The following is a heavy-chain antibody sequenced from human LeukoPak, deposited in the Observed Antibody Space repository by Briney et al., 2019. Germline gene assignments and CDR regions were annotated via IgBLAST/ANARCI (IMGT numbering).Heavy chain of an antibody. Sequence: SQTLSLTCTVSGGSISSGGYYWSWIRQPPGKGLEWIGYIYHSGSTYYNPSLKSRVTISVDTSKNQFSLKLSSVTAADTAVYYCARRVRRSSFDPWGQGTLVTVSS. CDR1: GGSISSGGYY. J-gene: IGHJ5*02. D-gene: IGHD4-23*01. CDR3: ARRVRRSSFDP. CDR2: IYHSGST. V-gene: IGHV4-30-2*01.